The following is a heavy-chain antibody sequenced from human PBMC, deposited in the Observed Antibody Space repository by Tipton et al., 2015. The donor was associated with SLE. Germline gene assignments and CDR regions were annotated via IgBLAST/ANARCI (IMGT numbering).Heavy chain of an antibody. CDR1: GFTFSSYW. J-gene: IGHJ3*02. Sequence: GSLRLSCAASGFTFSSYWMSWVRQAPGKGLEWVANIKQDGSEKYYVDSVKGRFTISRDNAKNSLYLQLNGLRAEDTAVYYCARDLDVLLWFGELGDAFDIWGQGTMVTVSS. CDR3: ARDLDVLLWFGELGDAFDI. V-gene: IGHV3-7*01. D-gene: IGHD3-10*01. CDR2: IKQDGSEK.